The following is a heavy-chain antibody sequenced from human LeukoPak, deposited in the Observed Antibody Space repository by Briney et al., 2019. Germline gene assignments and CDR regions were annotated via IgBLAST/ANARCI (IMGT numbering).Heavy chain of an antibody. CDR3: ARGPLSHV. CDR1: GGSISSSSYY. Sequence: SETLSLTCTVSGGSISSSSYYWGWIRQPPGKGLEWIGSIYYSGSTYYNPSLKSRVTISVDTSKNQFSLKLSSVTAADTAVYYCARGPLSHVWGQGTLVTVSS. D-gene: IGHD3-10*02. V-gene: IGHV4-39*07. CDR2: IYYSGST. J-gene: IGHJ4*02.